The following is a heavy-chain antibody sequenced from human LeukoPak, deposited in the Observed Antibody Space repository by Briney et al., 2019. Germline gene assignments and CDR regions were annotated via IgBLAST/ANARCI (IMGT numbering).Heavy chain of an antibody. Sequence: SETLSLTCTVSGGSISSSSYYWGWIRQPPGKGLEWIGSIYYSGSTYYNPSLKSRVTISVDTSKNQFSLKLSSVTAADTAVYYCARHRMAARPKYNWFDPWGQGTLVTVSS. D-gene: IGHD6-6*01. V-gene: IGHV4-39*01. J-gene: IGHJ5*02. CDR2: IYYSGST. CDR1: GGSISSSSYY. CDR3: ARHRMAARPKYNWFDP.